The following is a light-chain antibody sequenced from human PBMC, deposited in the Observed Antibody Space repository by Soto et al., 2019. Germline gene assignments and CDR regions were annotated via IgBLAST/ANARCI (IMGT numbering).Light chain of an antibody. CDR2: AAS. Sequence: EIVLTQSPGTLSLSPGERATLSCRASQTVNSDYLTWYQQKPGQAPRLLIYAASSGATGIPDRFSGSGSGTEFTLTISSLEPYDFAVYYCQQYGSSPVTVGHVTKVDMK. V-gene: IGKV3-20*01. J-gene: IGKJ1*01. CDR3: QQYGSSPVT. CDR1: QTVNSDY.